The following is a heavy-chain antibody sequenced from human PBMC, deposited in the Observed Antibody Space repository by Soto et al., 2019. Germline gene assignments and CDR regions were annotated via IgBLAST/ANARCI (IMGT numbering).Heavy chain of an antibody. V-gene: IGHV1-69*01. J-gene: IGHJ4*02. CDR1: GGTFSSYS. CDR2: IIPIFGTA. Sequence: QVQLVQSGAEVKKPGSSVNVSCKAAGGTFSSYSINWVRLAPGQGLEWMGEIIPIFGTANYAQKFQARITITADESTSTAYMELSSLRSEETAVYYCARDGGRHSGGIDYWGQGTLVTVSS. CDR3: ARDGGRHSGGIDY. D-gene: IGHD1-26*01.